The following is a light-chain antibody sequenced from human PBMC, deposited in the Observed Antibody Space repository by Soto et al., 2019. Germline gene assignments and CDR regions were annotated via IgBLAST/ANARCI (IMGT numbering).Light chain of an antibody. J-gene: IGKJ2*01. V-gene: IGKV1-39*01. CDR1: QSISSY. CDR2: AAS. CDR3: QQYDTLPPYT. Sequence: DIQMTQSPSSLSASVGDRVTITCRASQSISSYLNWYQQKPGKAPKLLIYAASSLQSGVPSRFSGSGSGTDFTLTISSLQPEDFATYYCQQYDTLPPYTCGQGTKVDI.